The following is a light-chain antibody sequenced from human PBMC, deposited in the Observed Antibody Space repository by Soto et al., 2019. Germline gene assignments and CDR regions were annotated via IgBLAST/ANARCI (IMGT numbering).Light chain of an antibody. CDR1: QNIGYW. Sequence: DIQMTQSPSTLSASVGDRVTITCRASQNIGYWLAWYQQKPGKAANLLIYKASNLDSGVPARFSGSGSGTEFTLTISSLQPDDFATYYCQQYDTSSRTFGEGTKVEV. V-gene: IGKV1-5*03. CDR3: QQYDTSSRT. CDR2: KAS. J-gene: IGKJ1*01.